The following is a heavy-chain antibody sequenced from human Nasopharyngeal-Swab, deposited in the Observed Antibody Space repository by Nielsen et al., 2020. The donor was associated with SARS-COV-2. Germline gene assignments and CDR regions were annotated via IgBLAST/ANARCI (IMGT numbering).Heavy chain of an antibody. CDR2: MSGRGEKT. V-gene: IGHV3-23*01. CDR3: AKDSGAGFCDDGSCFPTNH. D-gene: IGHD2-15*01. Sequence: GGSLRLSCAASGFTFTSYAMNWVRHAPGRGLEWVSGMSGRGEKTCYAESVKGRFTISRDISKNTLYLQMNGLRAEDTAVYYCAKDSGAGFCDDGSCFPTNHWGLGTLVTVSS. CDR1: GFTFTSYA. J-gene: IGHJ5*02.